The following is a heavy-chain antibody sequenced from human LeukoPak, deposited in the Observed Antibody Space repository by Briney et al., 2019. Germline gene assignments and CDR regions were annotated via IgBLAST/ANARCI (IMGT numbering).Heavy chain of an antibody. CDR1: GGSFSGYY. CDR2: INHSGST. J-gene: IGHJ4*02. D-gene: IGHD6-13*01. Sequence: SETLSLTCAVYGGSFSGYYWSWIRQPPGKGLEWIGEINHSGSTNYNPSLKSRVTISVDTSKNQFSLKLSSVTAADTAVYYCARGYPQRIAAAGTAAKEDYWGQGTLVTVSS. V-gene: IGHV4-34*01. CDR3: ARGYPQRIAAAGTAAKEDY.